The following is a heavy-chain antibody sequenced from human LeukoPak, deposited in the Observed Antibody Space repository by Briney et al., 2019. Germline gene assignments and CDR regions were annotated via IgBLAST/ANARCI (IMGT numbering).Heavy chain of an antibody. CDR3: ARGPNKSDGGNSGSAWFDP. Sequence: ASVKVSCKASGYTFTTYDLNGVRQATGQGVEWMGWMNPNSGNTGYAQKFQGRVTMTRNTSISTAYRELSSLRSEDTAVYYCARGPNKSDGGNSGSAWFDPWGQGTLVTVSS. CDR1: GYTFTTYD. V-gene: IGHV1-8*01. D-gene: IGHD4-23*01. J-gene: IGHJ5*02. CDR2: MNPNSGNT.